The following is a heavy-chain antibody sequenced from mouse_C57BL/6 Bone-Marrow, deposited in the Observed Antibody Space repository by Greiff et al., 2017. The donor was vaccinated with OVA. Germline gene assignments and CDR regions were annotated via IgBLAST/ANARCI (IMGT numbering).Heavy chain of an antibody. CDR2: IHPNSGST. Sequence: VQLQQPGAELVKPGASVKLSCKASGYTFTSYWMHWVKQRPGQGLEWIGMIHPNSGSTNYNEKFKSKATLTVDKSSSTAYMQLSSLTSEDSAVYYCARPLLITTVVARYFDVWGTGTTVTVSS. CDR1: GYTFTSYW. D-gene: IGHD1-1*01. J-gene: IGHJ1*03. V-gene: IGHV1-64*01. CDR3: ARPLLITTVVARYFDV.